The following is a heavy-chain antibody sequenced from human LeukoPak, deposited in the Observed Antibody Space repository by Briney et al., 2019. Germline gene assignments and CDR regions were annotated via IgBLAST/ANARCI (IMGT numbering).Heavy chain of an antibody. CDR2: IRYEGSNK. CDR1: GFIFSGYG. Sequence: PGGSLRLSCAASGFIFSGYGMHWVRQAPGKGLQWVTFIRYEGSNKYYADSVKGRFTISRGNSKNTLYLQMNSLRVEDTAVYYCAKESDVAAAGIDYWGQGTLVTVSS. CDR3: AKESDVAAAGIDY. V-gene: IGHV3-30*02. D-gene: IGHD6-13*01. J-gene: IGHJ4*02.